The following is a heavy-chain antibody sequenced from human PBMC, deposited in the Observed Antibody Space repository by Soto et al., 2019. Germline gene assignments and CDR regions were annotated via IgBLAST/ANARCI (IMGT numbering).Heavy chain of an antibody. J-gene: IGHJ5*02. CDR2: IIPILGIA. CDR3: ARDRYYGSGGFDP. V-gene: IGHV1-69*04. Sequence: ASVKVSCKASGGTFSSYTISWVRQAPGQGLEWMGRIIPILGIANYAQKFQGRVTITADKSTSTAYMELSSLRSEDTAVYYWARDRYYGSGGFDPWGQGTLVTVSS. D-gene: IGHD3-10*01. CDR1: GGTFSSYT.